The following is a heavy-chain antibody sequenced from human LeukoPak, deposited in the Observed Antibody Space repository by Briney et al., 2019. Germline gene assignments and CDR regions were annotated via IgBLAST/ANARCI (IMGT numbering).Heavy chain of an antibody. V-gene: IGHV3-30*18. CDR1: GFTFSSYG. J-gene: IGHJ6*02. Sequence: GGSLRLSCAASGFTFSSYGMHWVRQAPGKGLEWVAVISYDGSNKYYADSVKGRFTISRDNPKNTLYLQMNSLRAEDTAVYYCAKGGRAPSITMIVVAATYYYGMDVWGQGTTVTVSS. CDR2: ISYDGSNK. D-gene: IGHD3-22*01. CDR3: AKGGRAPSITMIVVAATYYYGMDV.